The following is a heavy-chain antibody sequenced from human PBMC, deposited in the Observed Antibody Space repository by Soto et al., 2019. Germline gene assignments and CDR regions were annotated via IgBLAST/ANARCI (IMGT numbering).Heavy chain of an antibody. Sequence: EVQLLESGGGLVQPGGSLRLSCAASGFTFSSYAMSWVRQAPGKGLGWVSAISGSGGRTYYADSVKGRFNISSDNSKNTLYLQMNSLRAEDTAVYYCAALIVVVMYPDYWGQGTLVTVSS. CDR2: ISGSGGRT. CDR3: AALIVVVMYPDY. V-gene: IGHV3-23*01. J-gene: IGHJ4*02. D-gene: IGHD3-22*01. CDR1: GFTFSSYA.